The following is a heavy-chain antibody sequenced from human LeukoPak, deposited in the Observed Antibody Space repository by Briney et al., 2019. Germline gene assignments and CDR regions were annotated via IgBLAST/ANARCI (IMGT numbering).Heavy chain of an antibody. D-gene: IGHD2/OR15-2a*01. CDR1: GFTFSSYW. J-gene: IGHJ4*02. Sequence: GGSPRLSCAASGFTFSSYWMPWVRQTPGKGLVWVSDINSDGRATNYADSVKGRFTISRDNAQNTLYLQMNSLRAEDTAVYYCARGTALQDYWGQGTLVTVSS. CDR2: INSDGRAT. V-gene: IGHV3-74*01. CDR3: ARGTALQDY.